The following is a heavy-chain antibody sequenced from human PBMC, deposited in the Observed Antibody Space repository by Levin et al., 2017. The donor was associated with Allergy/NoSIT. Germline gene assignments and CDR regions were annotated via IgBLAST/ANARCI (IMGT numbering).Heavy chain of an antibody. CDR2: IYPGDSDT. V-gene: IGHV5-51*01. D-gene: IGHD3-10*01. Sequence: GGSLRLSCKTSGYSFNTYWIGWVRQVPGKGLEWMGIIYPGDSDTRYSPSFQGQVTISADKSISTAYLQWYSLKASDSAMYYCARGSMARGVIIKGFDYWGQGTLVTVPT. J-gene: IGHJ4*02. CDR3: ARGSMARGVIIKGFDY. CDR1: GYSFNTYW.